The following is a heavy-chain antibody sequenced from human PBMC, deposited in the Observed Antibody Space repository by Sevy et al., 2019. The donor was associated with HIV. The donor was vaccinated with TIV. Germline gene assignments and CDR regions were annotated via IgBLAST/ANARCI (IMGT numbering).Heavy chain of an antibody. D-gene: IGHD3-22*01. CDR2: IIPLFGTT. CDR3: AGTDYYDSSGYFYFDY. Sequence: ASVKVSCKASGGTFSTSPINWVRQAPGQGLEWMGGIIPLFGTTKYAQKFQGRVRIIADESTGTAFLEMNNLRSEDTAVYYCAGTDYYDSSGYFYFDYWGQGTLVTVSS. J-gene: IGHJ4*02. V-gene: IGHV1-69*13. CDR1: GGTFSTSP.